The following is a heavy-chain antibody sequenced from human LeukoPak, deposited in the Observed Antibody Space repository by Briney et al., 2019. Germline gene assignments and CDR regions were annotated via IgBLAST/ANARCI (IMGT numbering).Heavy chain of an antibody. D-gene: IGHD3-16*01. CDR1: GFTFNSYS. J-gene: IGHJ4*02. CDR2: ISSSSSVI. Sequence: GGSLRLSCAASGFTFNSYSMSWARQAPGKGLEWVSYISSSSSVISYGDSVRGRFTISRDNAKKSVYLQMNSLRAEDTAVYYCASPQYTYGDPPRYWGQGTLVTVSS. V-gene: IGHV3-48*01. CDR3: ASPQYTYGDPPRY.